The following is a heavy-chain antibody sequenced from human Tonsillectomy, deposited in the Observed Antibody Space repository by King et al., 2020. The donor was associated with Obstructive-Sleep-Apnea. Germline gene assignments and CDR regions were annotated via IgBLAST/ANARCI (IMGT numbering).Heavy chain of an antibody. D-gene: IGHD4-17*01. CDR3: ARAGLRSGMYYFDY. J-gene: IGHJ4*02. CDR2: IYYSGST. V-gene: IGHV4-59*01. CDR1: GGSISSYY. Sequence: VQLQESGPGLVKPSETLSLTCTVSGGSISSYYWSCIRQPPGKGLEWIGYIYYSGSTNYNPSLKIRVTISVDTSKNQFSLKLSSVTAADTAVDYCARAGLRSGMYYFDYWGQGTLVTVSS.